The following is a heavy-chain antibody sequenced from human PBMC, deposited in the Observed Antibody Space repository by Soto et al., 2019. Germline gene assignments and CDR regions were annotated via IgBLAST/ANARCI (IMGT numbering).Heavy chain of an antibody. J-gene: IGHJ6*02. CDR3: ARVTGRYYYGMDV. V-gene: IGHV4-34*01. CDR1: GGSFSGYI. Sequence: ETLSLTCGVYGGSFSGYIWTWIRQSPGKGLQWIGQINHSGSSYYNPSLKSRVTISVDTSKNQFSLKLSSVTAADTAVYYCARVTGRYYYGMDVWGQGTTVTVSS. CDR2: INHSGSS.